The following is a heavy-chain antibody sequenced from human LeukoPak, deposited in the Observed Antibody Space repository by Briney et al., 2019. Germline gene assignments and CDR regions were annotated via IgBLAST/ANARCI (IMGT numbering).Heavy chain of an antibody. CDR1: GFTFSSYS. D-gene: IGHD4-11*01. J-gene: IGHJ4*02. V-gene: IGHV3-21*01. Sequence: GGSLRLSCAASGFTFSSYSMNWVRQAPGKGLEWVSSISSSSSSYIYYADSVKGRFTISRDNAKNTLYLQMNSLRAEDTAVYYCARDFRLRAYSKTLRYWGQGTLVTVSS. CDR2: ISSSSSSYI. CDR3: ARDFRLRAYSKTLRY.